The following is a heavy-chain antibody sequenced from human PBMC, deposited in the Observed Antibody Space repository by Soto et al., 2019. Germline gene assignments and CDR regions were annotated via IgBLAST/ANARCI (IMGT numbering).Heavy chain of an antibody. CDR2: ISHSGSV. Sequence: QVLLQESGPGLVQPSGTLSLSCAVSGGSISSSHFWGWVRQPPGKGLGWVGDISHSGSVNYNPSLKSRVTISIVKSKNQFSLKLNSVTAADTAVYYCARSFGWYAIDYWGQGTLVIVSS. CDR1: GGSISSSHF. D-gene: IGHD6-19*01. CDR3: ARSFGWYAIDY. J-gene: IGHJ4*02. V-gene: IGHV4-4*02.